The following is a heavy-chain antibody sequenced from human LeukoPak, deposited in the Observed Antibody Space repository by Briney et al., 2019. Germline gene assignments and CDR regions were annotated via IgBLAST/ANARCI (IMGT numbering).Heavy chain of an antibody. Sequence: GGSLRLSCAASGFTFSSYGMHWVRQAPGKGLEWVAVIWYDGSNKYYADSVKGRFTISRDNSKNTLYLQMNSLRAEDTAVYYCAKGLLEKRTSGTFDYWGQGTLVTVSS. CDR3: AKGLLEKRTSGTFDY. D-gene: IGHD5-24*01. V-gene: IGHV3-33*06. CDR1: GFTFSSYG. J-gene: IGHJ4*02. CDR2: IWYDGSNK.